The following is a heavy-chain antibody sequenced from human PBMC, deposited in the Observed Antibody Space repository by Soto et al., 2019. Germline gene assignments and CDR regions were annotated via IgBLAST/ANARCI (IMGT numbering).Heavy chain of an antibody. CDR1: GGSISSSSYY. CDR3: ASRYCSSTSCYTVVFDY. CDR2: IYYSGST. J-gene: IGHJ4*02. D-gene: IGHD2-2*02. V-gene: IGHV4-39*01. Sequence: QLQLQESGPGLVKPSETLSLTCTVSGGSISSSSYYWGWIRQPPGKGLEWIGSIYYSGSTYYNPSLKSRVTISVDTSKNQFSLKLSSVTAADTAVYYCASRYCSSTSCYTVVFDYWGQGTLVTVSS.